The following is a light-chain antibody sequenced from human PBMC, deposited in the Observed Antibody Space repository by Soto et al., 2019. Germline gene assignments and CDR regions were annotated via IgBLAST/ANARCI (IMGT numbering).Light chain of an antibody. CDR1: QSVSRNY. V-gene: IGKV3-11*01. J-gene: IGKJ1*01. CDR2: DAS. CDR3: QQRSNSWT. Sequence: EIVLTQSPGTLSLSPGERATLSCRASQSVSRNYLAWYQQKPGQAPRLLIYDASNRATGIPARFSGSGSGTDFTLTISSLEPEDFAVYYCQQRSNSWTFGQGTKVEIK.